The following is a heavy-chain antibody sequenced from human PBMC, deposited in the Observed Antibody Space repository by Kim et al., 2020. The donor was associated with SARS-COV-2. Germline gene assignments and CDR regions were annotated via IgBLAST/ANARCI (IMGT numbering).Heavy chain of an antibody. V-gene: IGHV4-59*13. CDR1: GGSISSYY. D-gene: IGHD6-13*01. Sequence: SETLSLTCTVSGGSISSYYWSWIRQPPGKGLEWIGYIYYSGSTNYNPSLKSRVTISVDTSKNQFSLKLSSVTAADTAVYYCARDNPPYSSSWYLPDYYYGMDVWGQGTTVTVSS. CDR2: IYYSGST. J-gene: IGHJ6*02. CDR3: ARDNPPYSSSWYLPDYYYGMDV.